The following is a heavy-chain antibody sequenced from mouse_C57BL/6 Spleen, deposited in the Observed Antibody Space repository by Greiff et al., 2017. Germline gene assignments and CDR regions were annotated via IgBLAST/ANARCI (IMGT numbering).Heavy chain of an antibody. V-gene: IGHV1-80*01. CDR1: GYAFSSYW. D-gene: IGHD1-1*01. CDR2: IYPGDGDT. CDR3: ARNYGSSWYFDY. Sequence: QVQLQQSGAELVKPGASVKISCKASGYAFSSYWMNWVKQRPGKGLEWIGQIYPGDGDTNYNGKFKGKATLTADKSSSTAYMQLSSLTSEDSAVYFCARNYGSSWYFDYWGQGTTLTVSS. J-gene: IGHJ2*01.